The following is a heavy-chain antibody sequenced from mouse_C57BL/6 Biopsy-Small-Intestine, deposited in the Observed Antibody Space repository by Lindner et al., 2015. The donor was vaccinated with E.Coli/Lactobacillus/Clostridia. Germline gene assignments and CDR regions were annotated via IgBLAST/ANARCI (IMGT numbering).Heavy chain of an antibody. J-gene: IGHJ1*03. Sequence: VQLQESGPELVKPGASVKMSCKASGYTFTDYNMHWVKQNHGKSLEWIGYINPNNGGTSYNQKFKGKATLTVNKSSSTAYMELRSLTSEDSAVYYCASGGYYGSSDWYFDVWGTGTTVTVSS. CDR1: GYTFTDYN. CDR2: INPNNGGT. CDR3: ASGGYYGSSDWYFDV. D-gene: IGHD1-1*01. V-gene: IGHV1-22*01.